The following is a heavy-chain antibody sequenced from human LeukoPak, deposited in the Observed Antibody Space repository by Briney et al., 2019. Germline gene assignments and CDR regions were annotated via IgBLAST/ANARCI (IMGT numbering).Heavy chain of an antibody. Sequence: GGSLRLSCAASGFTFSSYAMHWVRQAPGKGLEWVAVISYDGSNKYYADSVKGRFTISRDNSKNTLYLQMNSLRAEDTAVYYCAKGGGAAATHLIDYWGQGTLVTVSS. CDR2: ISYDGSNK. V-gene: IGHV3-30*04. CDR3: AKGGGAAATHLIDY. CDR1: GFTFSSYA. D-gene: IGHD6-13*01. J-gene: IGHJ4*02.